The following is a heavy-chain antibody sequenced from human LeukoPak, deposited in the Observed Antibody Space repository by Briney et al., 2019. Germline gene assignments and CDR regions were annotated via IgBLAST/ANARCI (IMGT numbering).Heavy chain of an antibody. J-gene: IGHJ5*02. Sequence: GASVKVSCKASGYTFTGYYMHWVRQAPGQGLEGMGWINPNSGGTNYAQRFQGKVTMTRDTSISTAYMELSRLRSDDTAVYYCARARPPGIAAAGSPDNWFDPWGQGTLVTVSS. V-gene: IGHV1-2*02. CDR3: ARARPPGIAAAGSPDNWFDP. D-gene: IGHD6-13*01. CDR1: GYTFTGYY. CDR2: INPNSGGT.